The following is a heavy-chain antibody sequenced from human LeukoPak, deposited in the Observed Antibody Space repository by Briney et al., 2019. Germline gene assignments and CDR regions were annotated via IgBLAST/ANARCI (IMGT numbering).Heavy chain of an antibody. J-gene: IGHJ4*02. D-gene: IGHD4-23*01. CDR3: ARTLRWRNYFDY. CDR1: GFTLSRYA. CDR2: ILYDGINK. Sequence: GGSLRLSCAASGFTLSRYAMRWVRQARGRGGEGVAVILYDGINKSYAASVKGRFTISRDNSKNTLYLQMNSLRAEDTAVYYCARTLRWRNYFDYGGQGTLFTVSS. V-gene: IGHV3-33*08.